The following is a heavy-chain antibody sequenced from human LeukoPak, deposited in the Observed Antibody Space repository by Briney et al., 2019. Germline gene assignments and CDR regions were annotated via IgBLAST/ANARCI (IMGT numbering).Heavy chain of an antibody. Sequence: GGSLRLSCAASGFTFSSYTMSWVRQAPGKGLEWVSTIATSDGNTYYADSVKGRFTVSRDNSKNTLFLQMNSLRAEDTAVYYCAKDGGLWVSAHWGDSWGRGTLVTVSS. V-gene: IGHV3-23*01. D-gene: IGHD7-27*01. CDR2: IATSDGNT. J-gene: IGHJ4*02. CDR1: GFTFSSYT. CDR3: AKDGGLWVSAHWGDS.